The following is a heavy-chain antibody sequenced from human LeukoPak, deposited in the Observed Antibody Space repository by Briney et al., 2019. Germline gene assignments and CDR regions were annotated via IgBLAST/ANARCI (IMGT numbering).Heavy chain of an antibody. D-gene: IGHD5-18*01. J-gene: IGHJ4*02. Sequence: ASVKVSCKASGYTFTGYYMHWVRQAPGQGLEWMGWINPNSGGTNYAQKFQGRVTMTRDASISTAYMELSRLRSDDTAVYYCARVDTAMVRLWADYWGQGTLVTVSS. CDR3: ARVDTAMVRLWADY. CDR2: INPNSGGT. V-gene: IGHV1-2*02. CDR1: GYTFTGYY.